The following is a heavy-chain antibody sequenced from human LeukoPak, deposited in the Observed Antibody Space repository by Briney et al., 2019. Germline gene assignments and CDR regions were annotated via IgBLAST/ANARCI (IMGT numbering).Heavy chain of an antibody. CDR3: ARRLGSSADGILKYYFDY. CDR1: GVSIISSNYY. V-gene: IGHV4-39*01. D-gene: IGHD6-13*01. J-gene: IGHJ4*02. CDR2: VFYTGST. Sequence: SETLSLTCTVSGVSIISSNYYWGWFRQPPGKSLESIASVFYTGSTRHNPSLKSRVTISIDTSKNEFSLNLSSVTAEDTAVYYCARRLGSSADGILKYYFDYWGQGTLVAVSS.